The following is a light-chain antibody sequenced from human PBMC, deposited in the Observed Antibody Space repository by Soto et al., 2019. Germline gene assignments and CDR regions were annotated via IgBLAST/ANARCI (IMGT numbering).Light chain of an antibody. Sequence: SYELTQPPSVSVAPGQTARITCGGKNIGSKSVHWYQQKPGQAPVLVVYDDSDRPSGIPERFSGSNSGNTATLTISRVEAGDEADYYCQVWDSSSDHVVFGGGTTLTVL. J-gene: IGLJ2*01. CDR1: NIGSKS. CDR2: DDS. CDR3: QVWDSSSDHVV. V-gene: IGLV3-21*02.